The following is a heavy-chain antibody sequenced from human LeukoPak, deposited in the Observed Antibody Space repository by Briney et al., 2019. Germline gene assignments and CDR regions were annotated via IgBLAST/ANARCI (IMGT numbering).Heavy chain of an antibody. CDR2: IIPIFGTA. CDR3: ARDRDGYTLGYFDY. J-gene: IGHJ4*02. Sequence: SVTVSCKASGGTFSSYAISWVRQAPGHGLEWMGGIIPIFGTANYAQKLQGRVTITADESTSTAYMELSSLRSEDTAVYYCARDRDGYTLGYFDYWGQGTLVTVSS. CDR1: GGTFSSYA. D-gene: IGHD5-24*01. V-gene: IGHV1-69*13.